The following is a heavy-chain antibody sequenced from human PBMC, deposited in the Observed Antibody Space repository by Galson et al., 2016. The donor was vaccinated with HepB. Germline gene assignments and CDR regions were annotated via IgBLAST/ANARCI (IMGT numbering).Heavy chain of an antibody. V-gene: IGHV3-48*02. J-gene: IGHJ6*02. CDR1: GFTFSDYS. CDR2: IASNRRTI. CDR3: ARDGRRGYDMDV. Sequence: SLRLSCAASGFTFSDYSMHWVRQAPGRGLEWVSYIASNRRTIYYADSARGRFTISRDNAKNSLYLQMNSPRDEDTAVYYCARDGRRGYDMDVWGQGTTVTVSS.